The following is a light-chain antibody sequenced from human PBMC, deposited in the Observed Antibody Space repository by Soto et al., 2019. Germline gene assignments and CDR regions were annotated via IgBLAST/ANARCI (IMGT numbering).Light chain of an antibody. CDR2: AAS. Sequence: DIQMTQSPSSLSASVGDRVTITCRASQSISNYLNWYQQKPGKAPNLMIYAASSLQSGVPSRFSGRGSGTDFTLTISSLQPEDFATYYCQQSYSTLWTFGQGTKVQIK. V-gene: IGKV1-39*01. CDR3: QQSYSTLWT. CDR1: QSISNY. J-gene: IGKJ1*01.